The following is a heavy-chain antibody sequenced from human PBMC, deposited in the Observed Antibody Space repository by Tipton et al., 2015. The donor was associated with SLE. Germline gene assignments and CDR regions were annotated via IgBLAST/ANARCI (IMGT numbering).Heavy chain of an antibody. Sequence: TLSLTCTVSGGSISSYYWSWIRQPPGKGLEWIGYISYGGGTNYNPSLKSRVTISVDTAKNQFSLKLTSVTAADTAVYYCARDRAPRQRRLQPSDYWGQGTLVTVSS. CDR1: GGSISSYY. CDR3: ARDRAPRQRRLQPSDY. D-gene: IGHD5-24*01. CDR2: ISYGGGT. J-gene: IGHJ4*02. V-gene: IGHV4-59*12.